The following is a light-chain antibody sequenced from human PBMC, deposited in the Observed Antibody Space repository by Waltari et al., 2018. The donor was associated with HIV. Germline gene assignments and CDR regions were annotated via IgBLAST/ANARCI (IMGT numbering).Light chain of an antibody. V-gene: IGLV4-69*01. Sequence: QLVLTQSPSASASLGASVKLTCTLSSGPSSYAIAWHQQQPEKGPRYLMKLNSDGSHSKGDGIPDRFSGSSSGAERYLTISSLQSEDEADYYCQTWGTGLWVFGGGTKLTVL. CDR3: QTWGTGLWV. CDR1: SGPSSYA. J-gene: IGLJ3*02. CDR2: LNSDGSH.